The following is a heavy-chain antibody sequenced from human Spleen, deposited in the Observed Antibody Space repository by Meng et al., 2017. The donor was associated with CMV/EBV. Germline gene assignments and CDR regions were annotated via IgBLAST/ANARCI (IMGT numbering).Heavy chain of an antibody. J-gene: IGHJ4*02. Sequence: ASVKVSCKASGYIFTSYGVTWVRQAPGQGLEWMGWISGNNGNTNYAQQFQGRVTLTTDTSTNIAYMDLRSLTSDDTAMYYCARAAYSSCWPAGVDQWGQGTLVTVSS. CDR3: ARAAYSSCWPAGVDQ. CDR2: ISGNNGNT. CDR1: GYIFTSYG. V-gene: IGHV1-18*01. D-gene: IGHD6-19*01.